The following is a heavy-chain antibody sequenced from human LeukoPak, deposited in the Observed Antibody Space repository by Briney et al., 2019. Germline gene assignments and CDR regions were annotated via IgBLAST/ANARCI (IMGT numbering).Heavy chain of an antibody. CDR3: ARDNCSGGSCYSNFDY. V-gene: IGHV1-2*04. D-gene: IGHD2-15*01. CDR1: GYTFTGYY. CDR2: INPNSGGT. J-gene: IGHJ4*02. Sequence: ASVKVSCKASGYTFTGYYMHWVRQAPGQGLEWMGWINPNSGGTNYAQKFQGWVTVTRDTSISTAYMELSRLRSDDTAVYYCARDNCSGGSCYSNFDYWGQGTLVTVSS.